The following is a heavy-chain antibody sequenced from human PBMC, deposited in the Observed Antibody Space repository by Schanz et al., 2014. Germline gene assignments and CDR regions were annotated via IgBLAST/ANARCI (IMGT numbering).Heavy chain of an antibody. CDR1: GYSFTPFP. D-gene: IGHD6-19*01. V-gene: IGHV1-3*01. Sequence: QVQLVQSWAEVKGPGASVKVSCKASGYSFTPFPIHWVRQAPGQRLEWMGWINAGTGNTEYSQKLQGRVTMTTDTSTSTAYMELRSLRSDDTAVYYCARGGYSSGWYDRDIAHFDYWGQGTLVTVSS. CDR2: INAGTGNT. J-gene: IGHJ4*02. CDR3: ARGGYSSGWYDRDIAHFDY.